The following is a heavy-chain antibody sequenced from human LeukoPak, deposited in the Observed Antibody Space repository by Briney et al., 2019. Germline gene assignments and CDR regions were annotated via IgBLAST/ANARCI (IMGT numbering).Heavy chain of an antibody. V-gene: IGHV4-30-2*01. J-gene: IGHJ4*02. CDR2: IYHVGST. Sequence: SQTLSLTCAVSGGSISSGGYSWSWTRQPPGKGLEWSGYIYHVGSTYYTPSLKRPVTISVDRSKNQFSLKLSSVTAADTAVYCCARDRGYGYGYDYWGQGTLVTVSS. CDR3: ARDRGYGYGYDY. D-gene: IGHD5-18*01. CDR1: GGSISSGGYS.